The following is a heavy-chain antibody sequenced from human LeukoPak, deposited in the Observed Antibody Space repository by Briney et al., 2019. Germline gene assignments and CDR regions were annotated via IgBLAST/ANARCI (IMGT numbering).Heavy chain of an antibody. D-gene: IGHD1-26*01. V-gene: IGHV3-30*18. CDR1: GFSFTTYG. CDR3: AKGVGLGGMDV. CDR2: VSYDGRNK. J-gene: IGHJ6*02. Sequence: GRSLRLSCAASGFSFTTYGMHWVRQAPGKGLEWVAYVSYDGRNKQYGDSVKGRFTISRDNSKNMVYLQMNSLTAEDSAVHYCAKGVGLGGMDVWGQGTTVTVSS.